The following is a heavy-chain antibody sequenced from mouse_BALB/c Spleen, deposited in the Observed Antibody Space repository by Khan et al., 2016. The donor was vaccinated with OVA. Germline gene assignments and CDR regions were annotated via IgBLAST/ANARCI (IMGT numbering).Heavy chain of an antibody. Sequence: QVQLQQSGPELVKPGASVKMSCKASGYTFTDYGMNWVKQRNGQGLEWIGQIYPGSDSTYYNENFKGKATLTTDRSSNTAYMQLSNLTSEDSAVYFCARAGWDVFAYWGQGTLVTVSA. V-gene: IGHV1-77*01. J-gene: IGHJ3*01. CDR3: ARAGWDVFAY. D-gene: IGHD4-1*01. CDR1: GYTFTDYG. CDR2: IYPGSDST.